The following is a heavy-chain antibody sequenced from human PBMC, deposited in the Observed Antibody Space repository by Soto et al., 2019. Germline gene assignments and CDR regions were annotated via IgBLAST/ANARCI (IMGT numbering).Heavy chain of an antibody. J-gene: IGHJ6*03. CDR3: ASSSYCSSTSCDLWGYYYYMDV. CDR2: IIPILGIA. CDR1: GGTFSSHT. Sequence: GASVKVSCKASGGTFSSHTISWVRQAPGQGLEWMGRIIPILGIANYAQKFQGRVTITADKSTSTAYMELSSLRSEDTAVYYCASSSYCSSTSCDLWGYYYYMDVWGKGTTVTVSS. V-gene: IGHV1-69*02. D-gene: IGHD2-2*01.